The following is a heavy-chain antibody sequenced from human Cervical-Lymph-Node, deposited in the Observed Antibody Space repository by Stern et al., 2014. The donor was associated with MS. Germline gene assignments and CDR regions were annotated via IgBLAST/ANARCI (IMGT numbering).Heavy chain of an antibody. J-gene: IGHJ5*01. CDR2: ITPILGLP. CDR3: ARGAVSNRAAATLHNLFDS. CDR1: GGTFSSSYA. V-gene: IGHV1-69*09. D-gene: IGHD2-15*01. Sequence: VQLLESGAEVKKPGSSVNVSCKASGGTFSSSYAITWMRQAPGQGLEWMGRITPILGLPSFPQKFQGRVTITGDTSTSTAYMGLSSLRSEDTAVYYCARGAVSNRAAATLHNLFDSWGQGTLVTVSS.